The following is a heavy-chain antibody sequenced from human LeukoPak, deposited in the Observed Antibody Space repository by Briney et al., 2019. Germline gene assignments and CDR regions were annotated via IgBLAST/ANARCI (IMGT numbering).Heavy chain of an antibody. V-gene: IGHV4-39*01. CDR1: GGSIRSSSYQ. CDR3: ARHRIYGAFDP. D-gene: IGHD4/OR15-4a*01. J-gene: IGHJ5*02. CDR2: IYYSGST. Sequence: PSETLSLTCTVSGGSIRSSSYQWGWIRQPPGKGLEWIGSIYYSGSTYYNPSLKSRVTISVDTSKNQFSLKLSSVTAADTAVYYCARHRIYGAFDPWGQGTLVTVSS.